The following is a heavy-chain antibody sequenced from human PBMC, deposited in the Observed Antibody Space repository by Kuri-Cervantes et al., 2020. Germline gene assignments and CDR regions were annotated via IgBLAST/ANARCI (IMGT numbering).Heavy chain of an antibody. D-gene: IGHD3-3*01. Sequence: GGFLKISCPASGFTFSRCWRHWVRQAPGKGLVWVSRINSDGSSTSYADSVKGRFTISRDNAKNSLYLQMNSLRAEDTAVYYCATRILRKYYGEDYWGQGTLVTVSS. CDR1: GFTFSRCW. J-gene: IGHJ4*02. V-gene: IGHV3-74*01. CDR2: INSDGSST. CDR3: ATRILRKYYGEDY.